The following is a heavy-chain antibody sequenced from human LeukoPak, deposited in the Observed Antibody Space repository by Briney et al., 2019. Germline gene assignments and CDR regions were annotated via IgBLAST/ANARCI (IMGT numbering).Heavy chain of an antibody. D-gene: IGHD2-2*01. CDR1: GFTFNNYF. Sequence: GGSLRLSCAASGFTFNNYFMHWVRQAPGKGLVWVSRITGDGSGTDYADSVKGRFTISRDNAKNTLYLQMNRLRVEDTAVYYCVNLGYCTTSSCQPWGQGTLVTVSS. CDR3: VNLGYCTTSSCQP. CDR2: ITGDGSGT. J-gene: IGHJ4*02. V-gene: IGHV3-74*01.